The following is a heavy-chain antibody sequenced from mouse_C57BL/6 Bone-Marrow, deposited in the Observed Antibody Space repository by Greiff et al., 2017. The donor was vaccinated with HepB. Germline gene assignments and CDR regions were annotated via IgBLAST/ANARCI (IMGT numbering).Heavy chain of an antibody. D-gene: IGHD1-1*01. V-gene: IGHV3-6*01. CDR2: ISYDGSN. CDR3: ARERYYGSSYVY. Sequence: EVKLEESGPGLVKPSQSLSLTCSVTGYSITSGYYWNWIRQFPGNKLEWMGYISYDGSNNYNPSLKNRISITRDTSKNQFFLKLNSVTTEDTATYYCARERYYGSSYVYWGQGTTLTVSS. J-gene: IGHJ2*01. CDR1: GYSITSGYY.